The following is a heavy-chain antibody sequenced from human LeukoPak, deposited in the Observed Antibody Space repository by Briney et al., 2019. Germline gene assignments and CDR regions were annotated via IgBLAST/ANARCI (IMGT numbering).Heavy chain of an antibody. V-gene: IGHV3-74*01. CDR3: TRVFVGDEYSSSGY. CDR1: GFTFSRYY. J-gene: IGHJ4*02. CDR2: INSDGSST. D-gene: IGHD6-13*01. Sequence: GGSLRLSCAASGFTFSRYYMHWVRQAPGKGLVWVSRINSDGSSTTYADSVKGRFTISRDNAENTLYLQMNSLKVEDTAVYYCTRVFVGDEYSSSGYWGQGTLVTVSS.